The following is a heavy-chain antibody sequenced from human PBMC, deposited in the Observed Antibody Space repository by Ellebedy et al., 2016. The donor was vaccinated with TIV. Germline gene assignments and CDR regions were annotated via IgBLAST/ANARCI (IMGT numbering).Heavy chain of an antibody. CDR1: GFTFSSYA. J-gene: IGHJ6*02. CDR3: PKDPMVRGDSGV. V-gene: IGHV3-23*01. D-gene: IGHD3-10*01. Sequence: GGSLRLSCAASGFTFSSYAMNWVRQAPGKGLEWVSVISGSGGTTYYADSVKGRFTISRDNSKNTLYLQMNSLRAEDTAVYYCPKDPMVRGDSGVWGQGTTVTVSS. CDR2: ISGSGGTT.